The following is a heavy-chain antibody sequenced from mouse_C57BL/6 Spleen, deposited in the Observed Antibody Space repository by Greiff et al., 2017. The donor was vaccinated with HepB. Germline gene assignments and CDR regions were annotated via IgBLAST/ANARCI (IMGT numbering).Heavy chain of an antibody. CDR1: GFSFNTYA. D-gene: IGHD2-3*01. V-gene: IGHV10-1*01. J-gene: IGHJ3*01. CDR3: VRHDGYYSQFAY. Sequence: EVMLVESGGGLVQPKGSLKLSCAASGFSFNTYAMNWVRQAPGKGVEWVARIRSKSNNYATYYADSVKDRFTISRDDSESMLYLQMNNLKTEDTAMYYCVRHDGYYSQFAYWGQGTLVTVSA. CDR2: IRSKSNNYAT.